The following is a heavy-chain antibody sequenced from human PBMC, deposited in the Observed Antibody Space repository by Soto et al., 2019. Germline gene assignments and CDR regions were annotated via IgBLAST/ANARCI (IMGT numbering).Heavy chain of an antibody. D-gene: IGHD2-15*01. J-gene: IGHJ3*01. CDR2: IFNYDNSQ. V-gene: IGHV3-21*01. Sequence: EVQLVESGGRLVKPGGSLRLSCAASGFDLSSYSIGWVRQAPGKGLEWVSFIFNYDNSQNYADSVKGRFAISRDNAKKSVYLQMNRLRAEDTAVYYWAREEGYCGGVSCFRRAVDLWGQGTVVTVSS. CDR3: AREEGYCGGVSCFRRAVDL. CDR1: GFDLSSYS.